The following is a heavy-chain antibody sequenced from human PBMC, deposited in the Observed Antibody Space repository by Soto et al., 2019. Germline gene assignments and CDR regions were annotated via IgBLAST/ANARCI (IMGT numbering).Heavy chain of an antibody. D-gene: IGHD3-22*01. CDR1: GFTFSSYA. Sequence: QVQLVESGGGVVQPGRSLRLSCAASGFTFSSYAMHWVRQAPGKGLEWVAVISYDGSNKYYADSVKGRFTISRDNSKNTLYLQMNSLRAEDTAVYYCARALITMIEYGMDVWGQGTTVTVSS. J-gene: IGHJ6*02. CDR3: ARALITMIEYGMDV. CDR2: ISYDGSNK. V-gene: IGHV3-30-3*01.